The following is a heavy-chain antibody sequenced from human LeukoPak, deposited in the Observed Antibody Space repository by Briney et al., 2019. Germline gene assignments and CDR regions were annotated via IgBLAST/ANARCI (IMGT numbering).Heavy chain of an antibody. CDR1: GFTFSSYW. Sequence: GGSLRLSCAASGFTFSSYWMHWVRQAPGKGLVWVSRIDSDGSSITYADSVKGRFTISRDNAKNTLFLQMNSLRVEDTAVYYCAREGRVSGYDFDCWGQGTLVTVSS. J-gene: IGHJ4*02. CDR2: IDSDGSSI. D-gene: IGHD5-12*01. CDR3: AREGRVSGYDFDC. V-gene: IGHV3-74*03.